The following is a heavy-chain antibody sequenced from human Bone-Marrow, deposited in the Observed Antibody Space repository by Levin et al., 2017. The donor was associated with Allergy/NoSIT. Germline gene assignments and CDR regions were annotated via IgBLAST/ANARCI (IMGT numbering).Heavy chain of an antibody. J-gene: IGHJ3*02. V-gene: IGHV4-39*01. CDR3: ARVTGDWNAFDI. D-gene: IGHD2-21*02. Sequence: PSQTLSLTCTLSGGSISSTSHYWGWIRQPPEKGLEWIGSIFYSGSSYYNPSLKSRVTISVDTSKNQFSLKLSSVTAADTAVYYCARVTGDWNAFDIWGQGTMVTVSS. CDR1: GGSISSTSHY. CDR2: IFYSGSS.